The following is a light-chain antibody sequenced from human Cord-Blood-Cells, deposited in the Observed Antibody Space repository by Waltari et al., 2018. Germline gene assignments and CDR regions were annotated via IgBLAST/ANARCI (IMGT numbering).Light chain of an antibody. CDR3: CSYAGSYTLV. Sequence: QSALPQPPSVSGSPGQSVTISCTGTSSDVGGSKYSSWYQQHPGKAPKLMIYDVSKRPSGVPDRFSGSKSGNTASLTISGLQAEDEADYYCCSYAGSYTLVFGGGTKLTVL. CDR2: DVS. J-gene: IGLJ3*02. V-gene: IGLV2-11*01. CDR1: SSDVGGSKY.